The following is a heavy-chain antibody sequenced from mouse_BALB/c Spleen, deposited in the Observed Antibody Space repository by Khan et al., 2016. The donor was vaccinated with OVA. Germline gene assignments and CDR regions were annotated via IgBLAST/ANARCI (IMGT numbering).Heavy chain of an antibody. CDR2: IDPFSGAT. CDR1: GYSFTSYY. Sequence: EVQLQQSGPELMKPGASVKISCKASGYSFTSYYIHWMIESHGTSLEWIGYIDPFSGATTYNQKFKGKATLTVDKSSNTAYIHLRNLTSEDSAVYYCTRQGYVAWFTYWGQGTLVTVSA. J-gene: IGHJ3*01. CDR3: TRQGYVAWFTY. D-gene: IGHD2-2*01. V-gene: IGHV1S135*01.